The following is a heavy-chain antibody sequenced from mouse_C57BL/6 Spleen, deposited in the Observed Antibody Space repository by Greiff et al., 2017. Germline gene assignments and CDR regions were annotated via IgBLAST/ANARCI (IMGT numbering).Heavy chain of an antibody. D-gene: IGHD2-3*01. J-gene: IGHJ1*03. V-gene: IGHV1-61*01. Sequence: QVQLQQPGAELVRPGSSVKLSCKASGYTFTSYWMDWVKQRPGQGLEWIGKIYPSDSDTNYNQKFKDKATLTVDKSSSTAYMQLSSLTSEDSAVYYVSRGDDGYPLSYWYFDVWGTGTTVTVSS. CDR3: SRGDDGYPLSYWYFDV. CDR1: GYTFTSYW. CDR2: IYPSDSDT.